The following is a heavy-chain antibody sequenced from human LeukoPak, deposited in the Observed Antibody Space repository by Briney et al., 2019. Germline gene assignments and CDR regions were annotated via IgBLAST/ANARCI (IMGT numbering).Heavy chain of an antibody. D-gene: IGHD2-2*01. CDR1: GFTFSSYA. V-gene: IGHV3-64*01. Sequence: GGSLRPSCAASGFTFSSYAMHWVRQAPGKGLEFVSVISSNGGSTYYANSVKGRFTISRDNSKNTLYLQMGSLRAEDMAVYYCARDGYCNSTSCPWAYFDFWGQGTLVTVSS. CDR3: ARDGYCNSTSCPWAYFDF. J-gene: IGHJ4*02. CDR2: ISSNGGST.